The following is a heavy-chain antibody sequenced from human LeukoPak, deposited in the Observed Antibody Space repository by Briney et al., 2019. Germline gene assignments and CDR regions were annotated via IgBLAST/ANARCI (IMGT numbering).Heavy chain of an antibody. CDR1: GGSISSYY. J-gene: IGHJ5*02. D-gene: IGHD6-13*01. V-gene: IGHV4-59*01. CDR2: IYYSGST. Sequence: SETLSLTCTVSGGSISSYYWSWLRQPPGKGLEWIGYIYYSGSTNYNPSLKSRVTISVDTSKNQFSLKLSSVTAADTAVYYCARDGYSSSWYHDNWFDPWGQGTLVTVSS. CDR3: ARDGYSSSWYHDNWFDP.